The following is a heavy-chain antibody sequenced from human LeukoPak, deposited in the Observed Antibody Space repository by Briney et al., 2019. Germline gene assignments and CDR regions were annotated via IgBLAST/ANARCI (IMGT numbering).Heavy chain of an antibody. V-gene: IGHV4-34*01. CDR2: INHSGST. D-gene: IGHD3-10*01. CDR1: GGSFRGYY. CDR3: ARSSGRGYYYYYGMDV. Sequence: SETLSLTCAVYGGSFRGYYWSWIRQPPGKGLEWIGEINHSGSTNYNPSLKSRVTISVDTSKNQFSLKLSSVTAADTAVYYCARSSGRGYYYYYGMDVWGQGTTVTVSS. J-gene: IGHJ6*02.